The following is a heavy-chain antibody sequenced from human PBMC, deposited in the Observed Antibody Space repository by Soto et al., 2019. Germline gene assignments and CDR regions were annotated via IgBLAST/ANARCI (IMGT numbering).Heavy chain of an antibody. CDR3: ARDPGHDILTGYYYYGMDV. V-gene: IGHV1-2*04. CDR1: GYTFTGYY. CDR2: INPNSGGT. D-gene: IGHD3-9*01. J-gene: IGHJ6*02. Sequence: QVQLVQSGAEVKKPGASVKVSCKASGYTFTGYYMHWVRQAPGQGLEWMGWINPNSGGTNYAQKLQRWVTRTRDTSISTAYMELSRLRSDDTAVYYCARDPGHDILTGYYYYGMDVWGQGTTVTVSS.